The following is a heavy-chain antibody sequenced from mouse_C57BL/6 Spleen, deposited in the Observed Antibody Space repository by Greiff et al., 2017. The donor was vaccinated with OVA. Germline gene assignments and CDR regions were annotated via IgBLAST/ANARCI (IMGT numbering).Heavy chain of an antibody. CDR2: IYPGSGNT. J-gene: IGHJ1*03. CDR1: GYTFTDYY. Sequence: VQLQQSGAELVRPGASVKLSCKASGYTFTDYYINWVKQRPGQGLEWIARIYPGSGNTYYNEKFKGKATLPAETSSRTAYMPLPSLTSEESALYCCARSLTYGSSYVDWYFDVWGTGTTVTVSS. D-gene: IGHD1-1*01. CDR3: ARSLTYGSSYVDWYFDV. V-gene: IGHV1-76*01.